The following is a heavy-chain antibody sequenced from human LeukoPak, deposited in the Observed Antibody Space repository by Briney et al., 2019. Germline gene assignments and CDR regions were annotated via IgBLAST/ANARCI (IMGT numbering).Heavy chain of an antibody. V-gene: IGHV4-59*08. J-gene: IGHJ4*02. D-gene: IGHD2-15*01. Sequence: SETLSLTCTVSGGSISSYYWSWIRQPPGKGLEGIGYIYYSGSTNYNPSLKSRVTISVDTSKSQFSLKLSSVTAADTAVYYCARHGGSAYLYFFDYWGQGTLVTVSS. CDR2: IYYSGST. CDR3: ARHGGSAYLYFFDY. CDR1: GGSISSYY.